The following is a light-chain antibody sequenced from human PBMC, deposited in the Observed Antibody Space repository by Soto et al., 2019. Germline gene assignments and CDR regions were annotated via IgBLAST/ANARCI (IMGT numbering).Light chain of an antibody. V-gene: IGKV1-39*01. Sequence: DIQMTQSPSSLSASVGHRVTITCRASQSISTFLNWYQQKPGKAPQVLIYDASTLQSGVPSRFSGSGSGTDFTLTISNLQPEDFATYYCQQGYTTPLTFGGGTKVEIK. CDR1: QSISTF. J-gene: IGKJ4*01. CDR2: DAS. CDR3: QQGYTTPLT.